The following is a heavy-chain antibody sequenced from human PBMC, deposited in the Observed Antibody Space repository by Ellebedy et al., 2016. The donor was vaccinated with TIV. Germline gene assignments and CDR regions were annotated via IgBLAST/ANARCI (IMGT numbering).Heavy chain of an antibody. Sequence: GESLKISCAASGFTVTSNYMNWFRQAPGKGLEWVAAIYAGGNTYYANSVTGRFTISRDRNKNTLYLDMNNLRAEDTAVYYCARSVRAYASGWPWFDPWGQGTLVTVSS. CDR3: ARSVRAYASGWPWFDP. D-gene: IGHD2-2*01. V-gene: IGHV3-53*01. CDR1: GFTVTSNY. J-gene: IGHJ5*02. CDR2: IYAGGNT.